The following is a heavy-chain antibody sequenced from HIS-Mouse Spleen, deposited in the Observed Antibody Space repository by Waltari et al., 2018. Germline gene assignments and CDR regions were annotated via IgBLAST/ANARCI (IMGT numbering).Heavy chain of an antibody. CDR2: IKEDGSEK. D-gene: IGHD5-12*01. J-gene: IGHJ5*02. V-gene: IGHV3-7*01. CDR3: ARERRGPGWFDP. Sequence: EVQLVESGGGLVQPGGSLRLSCAASGFTFSSYWMSWVRQAPGKGREWVANIKEDGSEKDYVESVKGRFTISRDNAKNSLYLQMNSLRAEDTAVYYCARERRGPGWFDPWGQGTLVTVSS. CDR1: GFTFSSYW.